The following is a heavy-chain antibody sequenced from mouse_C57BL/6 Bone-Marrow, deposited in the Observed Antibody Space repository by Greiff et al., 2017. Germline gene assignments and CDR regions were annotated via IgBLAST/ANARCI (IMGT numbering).Heavy chain of an antibody. CDR3: ARWFSYAMDY. Sequence: LVESGPEPVKPGASVKIFCKASCYSFTGYYMHWVKQSHGNILDWIGYIYPYNGVSSHNQKFKGKATLTVDKSSRSAYMELRSLTSEDSAVYYYARWFSYAMDYWGQGTSVTVSS. V-gene: IGHV1-31*01. J-gene: IGHJ4*01. CDR2: IYPYNGVS. CDR1: CYSFTGYY. D-gene: IGHD2-2*01.